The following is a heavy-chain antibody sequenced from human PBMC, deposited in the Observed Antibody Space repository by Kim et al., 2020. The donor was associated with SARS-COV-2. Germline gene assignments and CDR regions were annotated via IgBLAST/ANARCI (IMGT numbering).Heavy chain of an antibody. CDR3: ARDCGGSCYSGSRFSFDF. J-gene: IGHJ4*02. CDR1: GFTVSNNY. V-gene: IGHV3-66*01. CDR2: IYSGGKT. D-gene: IGHD2-15*01. Sequence: GGSLRLSCAASGFTVSNNYMSWVRQAPGKGLEWVSVIYSGGKTYYEDSVKGRFTISRDTSKNTLYLQMNSLRAEDTAVYYCARDCGGSCYSGSRFSFDFRGQGTLVTVSS.